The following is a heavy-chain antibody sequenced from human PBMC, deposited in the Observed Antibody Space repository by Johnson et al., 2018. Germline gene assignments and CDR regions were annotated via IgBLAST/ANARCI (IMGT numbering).Heavy chain of an antibody. Sequence: VQLVQSGGGLVQPGGSLRLSCAASGFTFSNYWMSWVRQAPGKGLEWVANIHKDGSEKYHVDSVKGRFTISRDNAKNSLYLLMSSRRAEDTGVDYRARVFAPDHHVHGMDGWGQGTTVTVSS. D-gene: IGHD1-14*01. CDR3: ARVFAPDHHVHGMDG. CDR2: IHKDGSEK. CDR1: GFTFSNYW. V-gene: IGHV3-7*01. J-gene: IGHJ6*02.